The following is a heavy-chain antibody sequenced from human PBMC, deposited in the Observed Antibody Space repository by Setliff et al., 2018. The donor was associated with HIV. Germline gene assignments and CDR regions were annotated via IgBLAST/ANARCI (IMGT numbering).Heavy chain of an antibody. V-gene: IGHV4-39*01. CDR2: IFFSGST. CDR3: ARHRSYGDYDPNWFDP. D-gene: IGHD4-17*01. CDR1: GGSISSSSYY. Sequence: SETLSLTCTVSGGSISSSSYYWGWIRQPPGKRLEWIGSIFFSGSTYYNPSLNSRVTISVDTSKNQFSVKLSSVTAADTAIYYCARHRSYGDYDPNWFDPWGRGTLVTVSS. J-gene: IGHJ5*02.